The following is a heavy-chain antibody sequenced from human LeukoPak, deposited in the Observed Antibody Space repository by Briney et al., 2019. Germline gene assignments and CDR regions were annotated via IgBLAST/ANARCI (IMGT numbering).Heavy chain of an antibody. CDR1: GYTFTSYY. CDR3: ARVVPDCSSTSCYSPLGYGDYYLLFDY. D-gene: IGHD2-2*01. J-gene: IGHJ4*02. Sequence: ASVKVSCKASGYTFTSYYMHWVRQAPGQGLVWMGIINPSGGNTSYAQKFQGRVTMTRDTSTSTVYMELSSLRSEDTAVYYCARVVPDCSSTSCYSPLGYGDYYLLFDYWGQGTLVTVSS. V-gene: IGHV1-46*01. CDR2: INPSGGNT.